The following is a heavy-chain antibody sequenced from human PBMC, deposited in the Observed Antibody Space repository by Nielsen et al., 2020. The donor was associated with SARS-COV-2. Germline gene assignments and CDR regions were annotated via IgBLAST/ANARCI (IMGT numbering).Heavy chain of an antibody. V-gene: IGHV4-34*01. CDR2: INHSGST. D-gene: IGHD3-9*01. CDR3: ARELGYYDILTGYYIGYYGMDV. Sequence: PGKGLEWIGEINHSGSTNYNPSLKSRVTISVDTSKNQFSLKLSSVTAADTAVYYCARELGYYDILTGYYIGYYGMDVWGQGTTVTVSS. J-gene: IGHJ6*02.